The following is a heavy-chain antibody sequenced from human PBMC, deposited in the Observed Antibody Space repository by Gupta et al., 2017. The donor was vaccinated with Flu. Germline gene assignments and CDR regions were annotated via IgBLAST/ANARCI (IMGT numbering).Heavy chain of an antibody. J-gene: IGHJ4*02. D-gene: IGHD6-19*01. CDR3: AKDQRFCTDGRCQPPPYSAGWYADF. V-gene: IGHV3-30*18. CDR2: ISFDGSDK. Sequence: QVQLAVSGGGVVQPGRSLRLSCAASGFSFGSYGMHWVRQAPGRGLEWVAVISFDGSDKYHADSVKGRFTISRDNSKNTLFLQMNSLRGEDTAVYFCAKDQRFCTDGRCQPPPYSAGWYADFWGQGTLVNVSS. CDR1: GFSFGSYG.